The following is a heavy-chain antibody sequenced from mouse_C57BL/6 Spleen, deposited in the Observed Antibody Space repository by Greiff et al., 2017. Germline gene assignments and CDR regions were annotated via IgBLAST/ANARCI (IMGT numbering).Heavy chain of an antibody. CDR2: IYPGSGNT. CDR3: ARLGDSYYFDY. V-gene: IGHV1-66*01. CDR1: GYSFTSYY. J-gene: IGHJ2*01. Sequence: QVQLQQSGPELVKPGASVKISCKASGYSFTSYYIHWVKQRPGQGLEWIGWIYPGSGNTKYNEKFKGKATLTADTSSSTAYMQLSSLTSEDSAVYYCARLGDSYYFDYWGQGTTLTVSS.